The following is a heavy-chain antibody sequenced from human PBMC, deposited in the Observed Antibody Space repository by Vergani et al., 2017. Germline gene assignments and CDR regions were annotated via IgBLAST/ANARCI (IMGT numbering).Heavy chain of an antibody. Sequence: QVQLQQWGPGLLKPSETLSLTCAVYGGSFSGYYWSWIRQPAGKGLEWIGRIYTSGSTNYNPSLKSRVTISVDTSKNQFSLKLISVTAADTAVYYCARTGYCSGGSCYFLDYWGQGTLVTVSS. D-gene: IGHD2-15*01. CDR3: ARTGYCSGGSCYFLDY. CDR2: IYTSGST. CDR1: GGSFSGYY. V-gene: IGHV4-59*10. J-gene: IGHJ4*02.